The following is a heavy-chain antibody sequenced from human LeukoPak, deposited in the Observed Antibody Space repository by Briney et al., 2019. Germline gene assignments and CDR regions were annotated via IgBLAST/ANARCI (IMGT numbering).Heavy chain of an antibody. CDR2: IYSGGST. Sequence: PGGSLRLSCAASGFTVSSNYMSWVRRAPGKGLEWVSVIYSGGSTYYADSVKGRFTISRDNSKNTLFLQMDSLRAEDTAVYYCTKGGLQRYENWGQGTLVTVSS. D-gene: IGHD4-11*01. CDR3: TKGGLQRYEN. J-gene: IGHJ4*02. CDR1: GFTVSSNY. V-gene: IGHV3-66*01.